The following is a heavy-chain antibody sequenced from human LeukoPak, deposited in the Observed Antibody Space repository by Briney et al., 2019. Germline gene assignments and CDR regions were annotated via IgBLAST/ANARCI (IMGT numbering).Heavy chain of an antibody. J-gene: IGHJ6*03. D-gene: IGHD2-15*01. CDR2: IHQSGRI. Sequence: PSETLSLTCAVSGVSISSNLWWTWVRQPPGKGLEWIAEIHQSGRIIYNPSLKSRVTISVDKATNQFSLNLNSVTAADTAVYYCARGYWSGGSCSRYYYYYYMDVWGKGTTVTVSS. CDR1: GVSISSNLW. CDR3: ARGYWSGGSCSRYYYYYYMDV. V-gene: IGHV4-4*02.